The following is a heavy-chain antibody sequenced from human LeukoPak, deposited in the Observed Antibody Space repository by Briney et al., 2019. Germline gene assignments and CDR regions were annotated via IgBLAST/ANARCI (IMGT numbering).Heavy chain of an antibody. CDR1: GYTFTGYY. V-gene: IGHV1-2*06. CDR2: INPNSGGT. Sequence: ASVTVSCTASGYTFTGYYMHWVRQAPGQGLEWMGRINPNSGGTNYAQKFQGRVTMTRDTSISTAYMELSRLRSDDTAVYYCARPLTKGVEAYDYWGQGTLVTVSS. CDR3: ARPLTKGVEAYDY. D-gene: IGHD1-26*01. J-gene: IGHJ4*02.